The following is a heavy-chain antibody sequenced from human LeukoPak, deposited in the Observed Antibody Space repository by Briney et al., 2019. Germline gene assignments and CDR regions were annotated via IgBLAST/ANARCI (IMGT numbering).Heavy chain of an antibody. CDR3: ARVEAIFRAFDI. CDR2: INDSGST. D-gene: IGHD3-3*01. Sequence: SETLSLTCAVYGEPSIGYYWAWIRQPPGKGLEWIGEINDSGSTDYNSGTTNYNPSLKSRVTVSGDTSKKQFSLKLSSVTAADTAVYHCARVEAIFRAFDIWGQGTMVTVSS. CDR1: GEPSIGYY. J-gene: IGHJ3*02. V-gene: IGHV4-34*09.